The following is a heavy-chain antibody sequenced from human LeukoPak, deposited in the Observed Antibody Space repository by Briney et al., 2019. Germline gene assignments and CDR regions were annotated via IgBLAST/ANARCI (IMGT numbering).Heavy chain of an antibody. V-gene: IGHV1-3*03. CDR1: GYTFTSYA. J-gene: IGHJ4*02. CDR2: INAGNGNT. D-gene: IGHD3-22*01. Sequence: ASVKVSCKASGYTFTSYAMHWVRQAPGQMLEWMGWINAGNGNTKYSQEFQGRVTITRDTSASTAYMELSSLRSEDTAVYYCAAIYDSSGYLFDYWGQGTLVTVSS. CDR3: AAIYDSSGYLFDY.